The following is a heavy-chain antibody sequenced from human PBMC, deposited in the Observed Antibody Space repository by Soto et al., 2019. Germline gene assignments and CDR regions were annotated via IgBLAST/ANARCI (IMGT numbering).Heavy chain of an antibody. D-gene: IGHD6-13*01. V-gene: IGHV4-31*03. CDR2: IYYSGST. CDR3: ARLGIAAPDVGY. CDR1: GGSISSGGYY. Sequence: LSLTCTVSGGSISSGGYYWSWIRQHPGKGLEWIGYIYYSGSTYYNPSLKSRVTISVDTSKNQFSLKLSSVTAADTAVYYCARLGIAAPDVGYWGQGTLVTVSS. J-gene: IGHJ4*02.